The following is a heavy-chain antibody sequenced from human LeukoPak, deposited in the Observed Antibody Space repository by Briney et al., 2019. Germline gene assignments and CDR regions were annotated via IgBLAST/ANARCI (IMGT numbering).Heavy chain of an antibody. CDR3: ARVDGSGPNAPNDC. CDR2: IHVGNGNT. V-gene: IGHV1-3*01. Sequence: GASVKVPCKASRYPFTSYAMHWVRQAPGQRLEWMGWIHVGNGNTEYSQKFQGRVTITRDTPATTTYMELSSLRSEDTAVYYCARVDGSGPNAPNDCWGQGSLVTVSS. D-gene: IGHD3-10*01. CDR1: RYPFTSYA. J-gene: IGHJ4*02.